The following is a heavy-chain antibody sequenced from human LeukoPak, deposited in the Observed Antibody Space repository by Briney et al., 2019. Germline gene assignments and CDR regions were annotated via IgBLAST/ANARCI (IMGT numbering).Heavy chain of an antibody. V-gene: IGHV3-7*01. D-gene: IGHD3-22*01. CDR1: GIIFSSYW. CDR3: ASSHDSSGND. CDR2: IKYDGTHK. Sequence: GGSLLLSCVASGIIFSSYWMAWVRPAPGKGLGWVANIKYDGTHKFYADSVKGRFTISRDNAKNSLFLEMNSLRADDTAVYFCASSHDSSGNDWGQGTLVTVPS. J-gene: IGHJ4*02.